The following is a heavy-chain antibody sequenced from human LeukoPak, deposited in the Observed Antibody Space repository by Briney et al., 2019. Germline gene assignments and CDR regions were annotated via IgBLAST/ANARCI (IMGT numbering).Heavy chain of an antibody. V-gene: IGHV1-2*02. D-gene: IGHD1-26*01. J-gene: IGHJ4*02. CDR2: INPNSGGT. CDR1: GYTFTASI. CDR3: ARVPIVGATIDY. Sequence: GASVKVSSRLPGYTFTASIMNGVGQALGQGFGWMGWINPNSGGTNYAQKFQGRVTMTRDMSISTAYMELSRLRSDDTAVYYCARVPIVGATIDYWGQGTLVTVSS.